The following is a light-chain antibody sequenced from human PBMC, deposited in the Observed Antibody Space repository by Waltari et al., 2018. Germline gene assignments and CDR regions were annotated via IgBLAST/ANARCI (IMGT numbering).Light chain of an antibody. J-gene: IGKJ4*01. Sequence: EIVMTQSPATLSVSPGETATLSCRASEGVGSTLAWYQQKPGQPPKVRIYWASTRESGVPDRFTGSGSGTDFTLTISSLQAEDVAVYYCQQYYNSPLTFGGGTKVEIK. V-gene: IGKV4-1*01. CDR2: WAS. CDR3: QQYYNSPLT. CDR1: EGVGST.